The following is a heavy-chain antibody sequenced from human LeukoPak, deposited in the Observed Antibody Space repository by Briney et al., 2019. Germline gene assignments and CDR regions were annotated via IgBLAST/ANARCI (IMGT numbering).Heavy chain of an antibody. Sequence: GESVKISCKGSGYSFTSYWIGWVRQMPGKGLGWMGIIYPGDSDTKYSPSFQGQVTISADKSISTAYLQWSSLEASDTAMYYCARISDYDSSGYSSAEYFQHWGQGTLVTVSS. CDR1: GYSFTSYW. J-gene: IGHJ1*01. V-gene: IGHV5-51*01. CDR3: ARISDYDSSGYSSAEYFQH. D-gene: IGHD3-22*01. CDR2: IYPGDSDT.